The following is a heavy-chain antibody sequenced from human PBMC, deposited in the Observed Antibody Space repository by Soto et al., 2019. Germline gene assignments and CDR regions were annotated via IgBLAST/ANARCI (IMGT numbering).Heavy chain of an antibody. Sequence: EVQLVESGGGLIQPGGSLRLSCAVSGFTVSNNYMSWVRQAPGKGLEGVSVIYSGGYTAYGDSVKGRFTISRDNSKTTLIPKRKTRSAPDSAVFSWATHPGGGGYWGQGTLVTVSS. V-gene: IGHV3-53*01. CDR2: IYSGGYT. CDR1: GFTVSNNY. CDR3: ATHPGGGGY. D-gene: IGHD3-10*01. J-gene: IGHJ4*02.